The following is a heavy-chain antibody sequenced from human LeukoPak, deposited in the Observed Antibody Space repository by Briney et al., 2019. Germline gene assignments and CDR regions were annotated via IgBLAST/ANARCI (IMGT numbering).Heavy chain of an antibody. V-gene: IGHV6-1*01. J-gene: IGHJ3*02. Sequence: SQTLSLTCAISGDSVSSNSAAWNWIRQSPSRGLEWLGRTYYRSKWYNDYAVSVKSRITINPDTSKNQFSLQLNSVTPEDTAVYYCARLSPSGSYPTDAFDIWGQGTMVTVSS. CDR1: GDSVSSNSAA. D-gene: IGHD1-26*01. CDR3: ARLSPSGSYPTDAFDI. CDR2: TYYRSKWYN.